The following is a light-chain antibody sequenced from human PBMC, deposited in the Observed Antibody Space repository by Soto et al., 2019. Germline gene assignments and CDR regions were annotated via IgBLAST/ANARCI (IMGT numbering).Light chain of an antibody. V-gene: IGLV2-23*01. J-gene: IGLJ2*01. CDR2: EGS. Sequence: QSVLTQPASVSGSPGQSITISCTGTSSDVGSYNLVSWYQQHPGKAPKLMIYEGSKRPSGVSNRFSGSKSGNTASLTISGVKAEDEADYYGCSYAGSSTLVVFGGGTKLTVL. CDR1: SSDVGSYNL. CDR3: CSYAGSSTLVV.